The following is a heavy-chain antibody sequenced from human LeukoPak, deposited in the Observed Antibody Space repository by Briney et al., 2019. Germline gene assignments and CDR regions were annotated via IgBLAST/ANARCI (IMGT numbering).Heavy chain of an antibody. CDR2: IRYDGSNK. Sequence: GGSLRLSCAASGFTFSSYGMHWVGQAPGKGVEGVAFIRYDGSNKYYADSVKGRFTISRDNDKNTLYLQMTSLRAEDTSVYYCAKNAGSRFGELSADYWGQGTLVTVSS. V-gene: IGHV3-30*02. CDR1: GFTFSSYG. J-gene: IGHJ4*02. D-gene: IGHD3-10*01. CDR3: AKNAGSRFGELSADY.